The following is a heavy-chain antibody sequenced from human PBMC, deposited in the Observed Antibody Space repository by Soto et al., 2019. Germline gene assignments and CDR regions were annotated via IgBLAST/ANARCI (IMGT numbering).Heavy chain of an antibody. CDR3: AREVGGCFGDACYRWFDP. Sequence: QVQLQESGPRLVKPSETLSLTCSVSADSVSSGDHYLSWVRQSPGKALEWIGYVQLNVHTYYNPSLRGRVIISVEKSKNHFSRRLTAGTAADSGVYYCAREVGGCFGDACYRWFDPWGQGTLVTVSS. V-gene: IGHV4-30-4*01. CDR2: VQLNVHT. J-gene: IGHJ5*02. CDR1: ADSVSSGDHY. D-gene: IGHD2-21*02.